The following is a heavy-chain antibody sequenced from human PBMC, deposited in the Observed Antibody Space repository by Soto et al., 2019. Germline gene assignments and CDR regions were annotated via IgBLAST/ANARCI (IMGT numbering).Heavy chain of an antibody. CDR3: AKTRVGIAVAGTSDY. D-gene: IGHD6-19*01. J-gene: IGHJ4*02. Sequence: PGGSLRLSCAASGFTFSSYGMHWVRQAPGKGLEWVAVISYDGSNKYYADSVKGRFTISRDNSKNTLYLQMNSLRAEDTAVYYCAKTRVGIAVAGTSDYWGQVTLVTVSS. CDR2: ISYDGSNK. V-gene: IGHV3-30*18. CDR1: GFTFSSYG.